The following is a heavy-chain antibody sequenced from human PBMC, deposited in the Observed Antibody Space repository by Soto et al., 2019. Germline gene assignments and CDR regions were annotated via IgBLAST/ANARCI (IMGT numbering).Heavy chain of an antibody. CDR3: TRGYGDYVRDY. Sequence: EVQLVESGGGLVQPGGSLKLSCAVSGFTFSGSAMHWVRQASGTGLEWVGRISSKSNSYATAYAASVKGRFTISRDDPKHTAYLQMKTLKTEDTAVYYCTRGYGDYVRDYWGQGTLVTVSS. D-gene: IGHD4-17*01. J-gene: IGHJ4*02. CDR1: GFTFSGSA. CDR2: ISSKSNSYAT. V-gene: IGHV3-73*02.